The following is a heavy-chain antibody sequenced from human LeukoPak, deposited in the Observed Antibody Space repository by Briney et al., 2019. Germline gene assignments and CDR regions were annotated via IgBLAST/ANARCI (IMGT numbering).Heavy chain of an antibody. Sequence: GESLQISCKGSGYSFTSYWIGWVRQLPGKGLEWMGIIHPRDSETRYSPSFQGQVTMSADKSIATAYLQWSSLKASDTAMYYCARHSTSSGWSLYYYYYGMDVWGQGTTVTVSS. CDR2: IHPRDSET. V-gene: IGHV5-51*01. J-gene: IGHJ6*02. CDR1: GYSFTSYW. D-gene: IGHD6-19*01. CDR3: ARHSTSSGWSLYYYYYGMDV.